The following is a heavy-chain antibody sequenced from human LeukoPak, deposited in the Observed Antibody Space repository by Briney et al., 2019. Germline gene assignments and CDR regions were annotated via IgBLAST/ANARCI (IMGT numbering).Heavy chain of an antibody. D-gene: IGHD3-16*01. CDR1: GFTFSSYS. CDR2: LSSSSTI. CDR3: ARESWGRRFDDI. Sequence: GGSLRLSCAASGFTFSSYSMNCVRQAPGKGREWGSYLSSSSTIYYADSVKGRFTISRDNAKNSLYLQMNSLSAEDTAVYYCARESWGRRFDDIWGQGTLVTVSS. V-gene: IGHV3-48*01. J-gene: IGHJ3*02.